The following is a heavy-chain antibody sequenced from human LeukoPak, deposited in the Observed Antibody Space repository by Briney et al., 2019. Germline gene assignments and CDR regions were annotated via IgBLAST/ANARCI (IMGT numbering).Heavy chain of an antibody. CDR3: AKDLSYSSSWTPHDY. V-gene: IGHV3-30*18. Sequence: GGSLRLSCAASGFTFSSYGMHWVRRAPGKGLEWVAVISYDGSNKYYADSVKGRFTISRDNSKNTLYLQMNSLGAEDTAVYYCAKDLSYSSSWTPHDYWGQGTLVTVSS. D-gene: IGHD6-13*01. CDR2: ISYDGSNK. J-gene: IGHJ4*02. CDR1: GFTFSSYG.